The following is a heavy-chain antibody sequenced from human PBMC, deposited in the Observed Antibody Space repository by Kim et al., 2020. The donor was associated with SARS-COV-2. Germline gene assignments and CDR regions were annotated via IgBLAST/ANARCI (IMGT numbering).Heavy chain of an antibody. CDR1: GLTFSGCP. J-gene: IGHJ6*02. CDR2: ISYDESNE. V-gene: IGHV3-30-3*02. CDR3: VSSPSAYYGMDV. Sequence: GGSLRLSCAASGLTFSGCPMHWVRQPPGKGLEWVAVISYDESNEYYTDSVKGRFTISRDNSKNTLYLQMNSLRTEDTAVYYCVSSPSAYYGMDVWGQGTTVTVSS. D-gene: IGHD3-10*01.